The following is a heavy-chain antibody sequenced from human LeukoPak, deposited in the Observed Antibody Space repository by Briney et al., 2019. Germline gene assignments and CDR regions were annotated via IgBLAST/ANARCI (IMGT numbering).Heavy chain of an antibody. J-gene: IGHJ4*02. Sequence: GGSLRLSCAASGFTFSDYFMSWIRQAPGKGLEWVSYISGSGDIRYYADSVKGRFTISRDSAKNSVFLQMNSLRAEDTAVYYCTRDWNYYDSSGYYWGQGTLVAVSS. D-gene: IGHD3-22*01. CDR3: TRDWNYYDSSGYY. V-gene: IGHV3-11*04. CDR2: ISGSGDIR. CDR1: GFTFSDYF.